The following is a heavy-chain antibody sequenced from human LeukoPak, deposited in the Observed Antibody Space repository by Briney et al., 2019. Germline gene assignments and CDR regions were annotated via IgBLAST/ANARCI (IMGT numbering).Heavy chain of an antibody. Sequence: SETLSLTCTVSGGSISSYYWSWIRQPAGKGLEWIGRIYTSGSTNYNPSLKSRVTMSVDTSKNQFSLKLSSVTAADTAVYYCAREPVRLVPAARDDFDAFDIWGQGTMVTVSS. D-gene: IGHD2-2*01. CDR1: GGSISSYY. J-gene: IGHJ3*02. CDR3: AREPVRLVPAARDDFDAFDI. V-gene: IGHV4-4*07. CDR2: IYTSGST.